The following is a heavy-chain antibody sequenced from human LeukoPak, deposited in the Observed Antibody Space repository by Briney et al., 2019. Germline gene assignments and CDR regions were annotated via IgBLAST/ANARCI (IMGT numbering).Heavy chain of an antibody. J-gene: IGHJ3*02. CDR1: GYSFTRYW. V-gene: IGHV5-51*01. Sequence: HGESLKISCKGSGYSFTRYWIGWVRQMPGKGLEWMGIIYPGDSDTRYSPSFQGQVTISADKSISTAYLQWSSLKASDTAMYYCARHDSSSTNAAFDILGQGTMVTVSS. CDR3: ARHDSSSTNAAFDI. CDR2: IYPGDSDT. D-gene: IGHD6-13*01.